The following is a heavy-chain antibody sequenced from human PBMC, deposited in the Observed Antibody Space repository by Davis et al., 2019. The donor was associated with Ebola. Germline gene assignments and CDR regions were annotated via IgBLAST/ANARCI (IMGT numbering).Heavy chain of an antibody. Sequence: GGSLRLSCAASGFTFSGSAMHWVRQASGKGLEWAGRIRSKANSYATAYAASVKGRFTISRDDSKNTAYLQMNSLKTEDTAVYYCTTQWLVLFARDYWGQGTLVTVSS. CDR1: GFTFSGSA. V-gene: IGHV3-73*01. CDR3: TTQWLVLFARDY. D-gene: IGHD6-19*01. J-gene: IGHJ4*02. CDR2: IRSKANSYAT.